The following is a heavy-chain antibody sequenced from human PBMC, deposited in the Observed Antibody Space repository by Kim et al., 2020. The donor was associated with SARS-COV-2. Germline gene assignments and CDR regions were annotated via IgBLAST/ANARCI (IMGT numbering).Heavy chain of an antibody. Sequence: ASVKVSCKASGYTFSNYDINWVRQATGQGLEWVGWMNPNSGNTGYAQEFQGRVTMTRNTSMSTAYMDLSTLTSEDTAVYYCARAPAWGAYGSSYYYFDYWGQGTLVTVSS. CDR1: GYTFSNYD. CDR2: MNPNSGNT. J-gene: IGHJ4*02. V-gene: IGHV1-8*01. D-gene: IGHD6-13*01. CDR3: ARAPAWGAYGSSYYYFDY.